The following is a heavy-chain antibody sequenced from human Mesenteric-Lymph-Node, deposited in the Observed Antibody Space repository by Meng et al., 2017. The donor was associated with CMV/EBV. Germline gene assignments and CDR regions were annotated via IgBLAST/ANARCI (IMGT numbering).Heavy chain of an antibody. Sequence: GESLKISCAASGFTFSDYYMSWIRQAPGKGLEWVSYISSSGSTIYYADSVKGRFTISRDNAKNSLYLQMNSLRAEDTAVYYCARDKSRGDTRDFDYWGQGTLVTVSS. CDR2: ISSSGSTI. CDR3: ARDKSRGDTRDFDY. J-gene: IGHJ4*02. D-gene: IGHD4-17*01. V-gene: IGHV3-11*04. CDR1: GFTFSDYY.